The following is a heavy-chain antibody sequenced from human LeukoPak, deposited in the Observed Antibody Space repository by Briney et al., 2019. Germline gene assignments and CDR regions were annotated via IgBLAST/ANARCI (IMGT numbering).Heavy chain of an antibody. V-gene: IGHV3-21*01. CDR1: GFTFSSYS. CDR2: ISSSSSYI. CDR3: ARDLVQLAHSGYFQH. J-gene: IGHJ1*01. Sequence: GGSLRLSCAASGFTFSSYSMNWVRQAPGKGLEWVSSISSSSSYIYYAESVKGRFTISRDNAKNSLYLQMNSLRAEDTAVYYCARDLVQLAHSGYFQHWGQGTLVTVSS. D-gene: IGHD2-2*01.